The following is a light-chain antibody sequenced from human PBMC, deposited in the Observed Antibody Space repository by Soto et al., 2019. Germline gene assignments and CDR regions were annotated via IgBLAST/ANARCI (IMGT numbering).Light chain of an antibody. CDR1: QIVHTS. J-gene: IGKJ1*01. V-gene: IGKV3-11*01. Sequence: EIVLTQSPVTMSLSPGEGSSLSCRASQIVHTSLPWYQQKPCQAPRLLIYGAATRATGVPARFSGGGSGTDVTLTISSLEPEDFAVYYCHQRSNWPPDTFGQGTTVDIK. CDR2: GAA. CDR3: HQRSNWPPDT.